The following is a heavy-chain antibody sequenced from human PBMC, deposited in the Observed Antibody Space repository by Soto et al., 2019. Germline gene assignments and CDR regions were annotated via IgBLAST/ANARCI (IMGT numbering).Heavy chain of an antibody. CDR2: ISWNSGSI. D-gene: IGHD5-18*01. CDR1: GFTFDDYA. Sequence: GGSLRLSCAASGFTFDDYAMHWVRQAPGKGLEWVSGISWNSGSIGYADSVKGRFTISRDNAKNSLYLQMNSLRAEDTALYYCAKDNAVGIQLDYFDYWGQGTLVTVSS. CDR3: AKDNAVGIQLDYFDY. V-gene: IGHV3-9*01. J-gene: IGHJ4*02.